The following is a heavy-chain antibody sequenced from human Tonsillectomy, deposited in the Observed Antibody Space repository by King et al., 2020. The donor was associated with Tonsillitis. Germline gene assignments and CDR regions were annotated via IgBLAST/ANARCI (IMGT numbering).Heavy chain of an antibody. CDR1: GFTVSSNF. D-gene: IGHD3-22*01. V-gene: IGHV3-66*01. J-gene: IGHJ3*02. CDR2: IYSGGST. CDR3: ARDSLSSGYKEAFDI. Sequence: VQLVESGGGLVQPGGSLRLSCAASGFTVSSNFMNWVRQAPGKGLEWVSIIYSGGSTYYADAVKGRFTISRDNSKNTLYLQMNSLRAEDTAVYYCARDSLSSGYKEAFDIWGQGTMVTVSP.